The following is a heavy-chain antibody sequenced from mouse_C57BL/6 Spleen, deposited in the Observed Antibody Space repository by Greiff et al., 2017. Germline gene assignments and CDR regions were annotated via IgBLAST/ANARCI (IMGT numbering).Heavy chain of an antibody. CDR1: GYTFTSYW. J-gene: IGHJ3*01. D-gene: IGHD2-4*01. Sequence: QVPLKQPGAELVKPGASVKVSCKASGYTFTSYWMHWVKQRPGQGLEWIGRIHPSDSDTNYNQKFKGKATLTVDKSSSTAYMQLSSLTSEDSAVYDCAIHYDYGEGFAYWGQGTLVTVSA. CDR2: IHPSDSDT. V-gene: IGHV1-74*01. CDR3: AIHYDYGEGFAY.